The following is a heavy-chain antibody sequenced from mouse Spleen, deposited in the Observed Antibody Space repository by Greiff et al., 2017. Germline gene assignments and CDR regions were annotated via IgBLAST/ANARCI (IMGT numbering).Heavy chain of an antibody. J-gene: IGHJ1*01. Sequence: VQLQQSGAELVRPGASVKLSCTASGFNIKDDYMHWVKQRPEQGLEWIGWIDPENGDTEYASKFQGKATITADTSSNTAYLQLSSLTSEDTAVYYCTRGGAHWYFDVWGAGTTVTVSS. V-gene: IGHV14-4*01. CDR1: GFNIKDDY. CDR3: TRGGAHWYFDV. CDR2: IDPENGDT.